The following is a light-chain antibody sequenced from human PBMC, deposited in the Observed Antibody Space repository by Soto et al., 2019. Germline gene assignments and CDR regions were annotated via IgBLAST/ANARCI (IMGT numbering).Light chain of an antibody. CDR1: KSISSY. CDR2: AAS. V-gene: IGKV1-39*01. J-gene: IGKJ1*01. Sequence: IQITQSPSSLPASVGDSVTITCRASKSISSYLNWYQQKPGKAPKLLIYAASSLQSGVPSRFSGSGSGTDFTLTISSLQPEDFATYYCQQSYSTPWTFGQGTKVDIK. CDR3: QQSYSTPWT.